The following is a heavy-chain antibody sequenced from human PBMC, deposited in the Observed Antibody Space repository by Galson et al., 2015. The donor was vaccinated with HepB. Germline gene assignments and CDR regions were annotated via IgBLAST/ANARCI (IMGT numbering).Heavy chain of an antibody. D-gene: IGHD3-3*01. J-gene: IGHJ3*02. CDR1: GFTFRDYY. CDR2: ISNTTTYT. Sequence: SLRLSCAASGFTFRDYYMSWIRQAPGKGLEWISYISNTTTYTNYAASVKGRFTISRDNANNSLYLQMTSLRAEDTAVYYCARDLWSRYYRARAFDIWGQGTMVTVSS. CDR3: ARDLWSRYYRARAFDI. V-gene: IGHV3-11*06.